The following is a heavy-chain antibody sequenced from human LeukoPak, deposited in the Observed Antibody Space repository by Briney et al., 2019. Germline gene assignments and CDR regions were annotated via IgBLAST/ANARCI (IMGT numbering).Heavy chain of an antibody. Sequence: GGSLRLSCAASGFTFSSYAMSWVRQAPGKGLEWVSAISGSGGSTYYAHSVKGRFTISRDKSKNTLYLRMSSLRVEDTAVYYCVKENTGTYRGNWFDPWGQGTLVTVSS. V-gene: IGHV3-23*01. D-gene: IGHD1-7*01. J-gene: IGHJ5*02. CDR1: GFTFSSYA. CDR2: ISGSGGST. CDR3: VKENTGTYRGNWFDP.